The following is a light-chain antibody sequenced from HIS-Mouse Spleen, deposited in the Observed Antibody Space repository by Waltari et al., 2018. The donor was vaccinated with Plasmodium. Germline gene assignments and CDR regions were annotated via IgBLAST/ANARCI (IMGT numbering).Light chain of an antibody. Sequence: SYELTPPPSVSVSPGQTARITCSGDALPKKSAHRYQQKSGQAPVLVIYEDSKRPSGNPERFSGSSSGTMATLTISGAQVEDEADYYCYSTDSSGNHRVFGGGTKLTVL. J-gene: IGLJ3*02. CDR2: EDS. V-gene: IGLV3-10*01. CDR3: YSTDSSGNHRV. CDR1: ALPKKS.